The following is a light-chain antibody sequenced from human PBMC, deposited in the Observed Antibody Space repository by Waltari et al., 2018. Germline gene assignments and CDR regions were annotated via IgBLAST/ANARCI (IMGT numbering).Light chain of an antibody. V-gene: IGKV3-20*01. CDR2: GAS. CDR1: RGVSSSH. Sequence: EIVLTQSPGTLSLSPGDRVTLSCRASRGVSSSHLAWYQQKAGQAPRLLIYGASNRPTDIPDRFSGSGSGTDFTLTIARLEPEDFAVYYCQQYGTSPVTFGPGTKVEIK. CDR3: QQYGTSPVT. J-gene: IGKJ3*01.